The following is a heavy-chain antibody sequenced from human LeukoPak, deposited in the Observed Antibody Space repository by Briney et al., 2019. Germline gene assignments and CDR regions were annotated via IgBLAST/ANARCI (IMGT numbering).Heavy chain of an antibody. Sequence: GGSLRLSCTASGFTFGDYAMNWVRQAPGKGLEWVSYISSSSSTIYYADSVKGRFTISRDNAKNSLYLQMNSLRAEDTAVYYCAKFLTSSFSSWFDPWGQGTLVTVSS. V-gene: IGHV3-48*01. CDR2: ISSSSSTI. CDR3: AKFLTSSFSSWFDP. J-gene: IGHJ5*02. CDR1: GFTFGDYA. D-gene: IGHD6-13*01.